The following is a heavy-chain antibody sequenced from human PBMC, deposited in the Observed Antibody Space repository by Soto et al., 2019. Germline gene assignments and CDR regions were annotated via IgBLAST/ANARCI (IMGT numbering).Heavy chain of an antibody. CDR1: GYTFATYW. Sequence: GESLKISCKGSGYTFATYWIGWVRQTPGKGLEWMGIIYPGDSDTRYSPSFQGQVTISADKSISTAYLQWTSLKASDTAMYSCARYVVAATLAKPLFDPWGQGTLVTVSS. CDR3: ARYVVAATLAKPLFDP. D-gene: IGHD2-15*01. CDR2: IYPGDSDT. J-gene: IGHJ5*02. V-gene: IGHV5-51*01.